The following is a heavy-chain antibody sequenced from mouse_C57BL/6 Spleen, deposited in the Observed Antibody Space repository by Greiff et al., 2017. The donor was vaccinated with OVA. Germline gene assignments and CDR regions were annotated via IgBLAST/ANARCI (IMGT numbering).Heavy chain of an antibody. CDR2: IDPSDSYT. CDR3: ARSGTMVKGDY. CDR1: GYTFTSYW. D-gene: IGHD2-2*01. J-gene: IGHJ4*01. V-gene: IGHV1-69*01. Sequence: QVQLQQPGAELVMPGASVKLSCKASGYTFTSYWMHWVKQRPGQGLEWIGEIDPSDSYTNYNQKFKGKSTLTVDKSSSTAYMQLSSLTSEDSAVYYCARSGTMVKGDYWGQGTSVTVSS.